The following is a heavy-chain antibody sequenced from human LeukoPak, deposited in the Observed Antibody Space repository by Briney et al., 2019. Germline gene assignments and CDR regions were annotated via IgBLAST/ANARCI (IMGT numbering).Heavy chain of an antibody. CDR3: ARSYSHYYGSGSYYNYAFDI. V-gene: IGHV1-69*05. J-gene: IGHJ3*02. CDR1: GYTFTGYY. CDR2: IIPIFGTA. D-gene: IGHD3-10*01. Sequence: SVKVSCKASGYTFTGYYMHWVRQAPGQGLEWMGRIIPIFGTANYAQKFQGRVTITTDESTSTAYMELSSLRSEDTAVYYCARSYSHYYGSGSYYNYAFDIWGQGTMVTVSS.